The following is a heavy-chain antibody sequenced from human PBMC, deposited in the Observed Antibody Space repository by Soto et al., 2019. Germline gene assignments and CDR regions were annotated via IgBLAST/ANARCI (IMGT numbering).Heavy chain of an antibody. CDR2: TYYRSKWYN. V-gene: IGHV6-1*01. Sequence: SQTLSLTCAISGDRVSSNSAAWNWIRQSPSRGLEWLGRTYYRSKWYNDYAVSVKSRITINPDTSKNQFSLQLNSVTPEDTAVYYCARTPYDYVWGSYRYTYYYYGMDVWGQGTTVTVSS. CDR3: ARTPYDYVWGSYRYTYYYYGMDV. CDR1: GDRVSSNSAA. J-gene: IGHJ6*02. D-gene: IGHD3-16*02.